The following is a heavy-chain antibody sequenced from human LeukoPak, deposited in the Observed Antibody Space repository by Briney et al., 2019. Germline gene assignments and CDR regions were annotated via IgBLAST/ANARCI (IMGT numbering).Heavy chain of an antibody. J-gene: IGHJ4*02. Sequence: GGSLRLSCSASGFTFSSYAMSWVRQAPGKGLEWVSVLSGGGGSTYYADSVKGRFTISRDNSKNTLYLQMNSLRVDDTAIYYCAKETDRFGDLGIFDNWGQGTLVTVSS. CDR2: LSGGGGST. V-gene: IGHV3-23*01. CDR3: AKETDRFGDLGIFDN. D-gene: IGHD2-21*02. CDR1: GFTFSSYA.